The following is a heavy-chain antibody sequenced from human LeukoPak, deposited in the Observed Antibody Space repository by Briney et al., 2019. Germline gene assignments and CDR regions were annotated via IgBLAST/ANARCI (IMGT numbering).Heavy chain of an antibody. CDR2: IIPIFGTA. Sequence: SVKVSCKASGGTFSSYAISWVRQAPGQGLEWMGGIIPIFGTANYAQKFQGRVTITADESTSTAYMELSSLRSEDTAVYYCTRDLGVGCSSTSCYAYYYYGMDVWGQGTTVTVSS. J-gene: IGHJ6*02. V-gene: IGHV1-69*01. CDR1: GGTFSSYA. CDR3: TRDLGVGCSSTSCYAYYYYGMDV. D-gene: IGHD2-2*01.